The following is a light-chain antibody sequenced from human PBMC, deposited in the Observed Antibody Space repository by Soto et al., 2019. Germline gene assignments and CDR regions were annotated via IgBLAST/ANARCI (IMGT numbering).Light chain of an antibody. V-gene: IGKV3-11*01. CDR1: QSINSY. CDR2: DAS. Sequence: EIVLTQSPATLSLSPGERATLSCRASQSINSYLAWLQQQPGQAPRLLIYDASNRATGIPARFSGSGSGKDFTLTISSLEPEVFAVYHCQQRSKWPLTFGGGTKVEI. J-gene: IGKJ4*01. CDR3: QQRSKWPLT.